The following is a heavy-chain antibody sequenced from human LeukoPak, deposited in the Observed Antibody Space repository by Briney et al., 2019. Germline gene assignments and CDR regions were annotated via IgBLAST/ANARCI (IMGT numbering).Heavy chain of an antibody. CDR2: IYYSGST. CDR1: GGSISSSSYY. Sequence: SETLSLTCTVSGGSISSSSYYWGWIRQPPGKGLEWIGSIYYSGSTYYNPSLKSRVTISVDTSKNQFSLKLSSVTAADTAVYYCARSVVLIGVAAGDYWGQGTLVTVSS. J-gene: IGHJ4*02. CDR3: ARSVVLIGVAAGDY. D-gene: IGHD3-3*01. V-gene: IGHV4-39*01.